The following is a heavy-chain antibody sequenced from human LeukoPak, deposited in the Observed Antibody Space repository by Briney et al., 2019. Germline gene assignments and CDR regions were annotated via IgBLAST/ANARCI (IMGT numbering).Heavy chain of an antibody. CDR3: ARDGSSWYGSTYYYYGMDV. Sequence: GASVKVSCKASGYTFTSYGTSWVRQAPGQGLEWMGWISAYNGNTNYAQKLQGRVTMTTDTSTSTAYMELRSLRSDDTAVYYCARDGSSWYGSTYYYYGMDVWGQGTTVTVSS. CDR1: GYTFTSYG. CDR2: ISAYNGNT. J-gene: IGHJ6*02. V-gene: IGHV1-18*01. D-gene: IGHD6-13*01.